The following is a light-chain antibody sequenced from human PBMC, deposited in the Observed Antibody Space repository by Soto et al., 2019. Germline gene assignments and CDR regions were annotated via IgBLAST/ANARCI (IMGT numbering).Light chain of an antibody. CDR3: QSYVISLNGSYV. J-gene: IGLJ1*01. Sequence: QSVLSQPPSVSAAPGQRVTISCTGSSSNIGAGYDVHWYQLLPGAAPKLLMFSNTNRPSGVPDRFSGSKSGTSASLAITGLQAEDEADYYCQSYVISLNGSYVFGTGTKLTVL. CDR2: SNT. V-gene: IGLV1-40*01. CDR1: SSNIGAGYD.